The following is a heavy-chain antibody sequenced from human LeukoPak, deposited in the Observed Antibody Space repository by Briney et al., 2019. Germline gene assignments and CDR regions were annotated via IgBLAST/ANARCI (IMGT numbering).Heavy chain of an antibody. D-gene: IGHD1-26*01. J-gene: IGHJ4*02. CDR1: GYTFTSYG. V-gene: IGHV1-18*01. CDR2: ISAYNGNT. CDR3: ARAALGGELLAFDY. Sequence: GASVKVSCKASGYTFTSYGISWVRQAPGQGLELMGWISAYNGNTNYAQKLQGRVTMTTDTSTSTAYMELRSLRSDDTAVYYCARAALGGELLAFDYWGQGTLVTVSS.